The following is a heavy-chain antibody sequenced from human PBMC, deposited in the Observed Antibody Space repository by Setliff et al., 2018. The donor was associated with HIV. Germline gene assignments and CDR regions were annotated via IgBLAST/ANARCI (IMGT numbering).Heavy chain of an antibody. Sequence: GSLRLSCTASGFTFGDYTMSWVRQAPGKGLEWVGFIRSEVYGGTTEYAASVKGRFTISRDDSKNTLYLQMNSLKTEDTAVYYCTTGTRLVDWGQGALVTVS. J-gene: IGHJ4*02. V-gene: IGHV3-49*04. CDR2: IRSEVYGGTT. CDR3: TTGTRLVD. CDR1: GFTFGDYT. D-gene: IGHD2-21*01.